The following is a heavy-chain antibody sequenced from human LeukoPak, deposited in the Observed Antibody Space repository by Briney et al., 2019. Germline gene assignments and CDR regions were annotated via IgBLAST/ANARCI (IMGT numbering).Heavy chain of an antibody. Sequence: GRSLRLSCAASGFTFSNYWVNWVRQAPGKGLERVANIKQDGSEKYYVDSVKGRFTISRDNAKNSLYLQMNSLRAEDTAVYYCARGAVRYCSSSSCRMGYYGMDVWGQGTTVTVSS. CDR2: IKQDGSEK. V-gene: IGHV3-7*05. D-gene: IGHD2-2*01. CDR3: ARGAVRYCSSSSCRMGYYGMDV. CDR1: GFTFSNYW. J-gene: IGHJ6*02.